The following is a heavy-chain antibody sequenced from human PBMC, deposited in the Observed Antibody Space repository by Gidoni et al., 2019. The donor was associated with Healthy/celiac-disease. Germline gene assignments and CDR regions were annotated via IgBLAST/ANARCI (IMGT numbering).Heavy chain of an antibody. V-gene: IGHV3-33*01. D-gene: IGHD6-6*01. CDR3: ARDHERIAARPLSLDY. Sequence: VQPGRSLRLSCAASGFTFSSYGMDWVRQAPGKGLEWGAVIWYDGRNKYYADSVTGRFTISRDNSKNTLYLQMNSLRAEDTGGYYCARDHERIAARPLSLDYWGQGTLVTVSS. J-gene: IGHJ4*02. CDR2: IWYDGRNK. CDR1: GFTFSSYG.